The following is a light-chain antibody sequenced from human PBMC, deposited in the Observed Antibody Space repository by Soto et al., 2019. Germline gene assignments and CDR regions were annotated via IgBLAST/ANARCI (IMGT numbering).Light chain of an antibody. Sequence: QSVLTQPASVSGSPGQSITISCTGTSSDVGSYNLVSWYQQHPDKAPKLMIYEVSKRPSGVSNRFSGSKSGNTASLTISGLQAEDEADYYCSSYAGSNNLGVFGTGTKVTVL. CDR2: EVS. V-gene: IGLV2-23*02. J-gene: IGLJ1*01. CDR3: SSYAGSNNLGV. CDR1: SSDVGSYNL.